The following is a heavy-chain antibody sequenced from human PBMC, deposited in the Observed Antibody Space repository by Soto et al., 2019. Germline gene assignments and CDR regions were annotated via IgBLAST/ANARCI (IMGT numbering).Heavy chain of an antibody. D-gene: IGHD3-22*01. J-gene: IGHJ4*02. CDR1: GGSISSGGYY. Sequence: SETLSLTCTVSGGSISSGGYYWSWIRQHPGKGLEWIGYIYYSGSTYYNPSLKSRVTISVDTSKNQFSLKLSSVTAADTAVYYCARTPHSSGYYYLDYWGQGTLVTVSS. CDR2: IYYSGST. V-gene: IGHV4-31*03. CDR3: ARTPHSSGYYYLDY.